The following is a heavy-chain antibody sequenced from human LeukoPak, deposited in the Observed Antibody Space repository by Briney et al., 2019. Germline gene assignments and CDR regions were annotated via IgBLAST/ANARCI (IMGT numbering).Heavy chain of an antibody. Sequence: ASVKVSCKASGYTFTSYDINWVRQATGQGLEWMGWMNPNSGNTGYAQKFQGRVTITRNTSISTAYMELSSLRSEDTAVYYCARGGTPLKPRPDSESGWHFDYWGQGTLVTVSS. V-gene: IGHV1-8*03. CDR1: GYTFTSYD. D-gene: IGHD6-19*01. J-gene: IGHJ4*02. CDR3: ARGGTPLKPRPDSESGWHFDY. CDR2: MNPNSGNT.